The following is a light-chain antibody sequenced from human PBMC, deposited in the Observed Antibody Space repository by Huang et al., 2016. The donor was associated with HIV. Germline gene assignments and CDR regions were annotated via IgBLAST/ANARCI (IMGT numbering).Light chain of an antibody. CDR2: AAS. V-gene: IGKV1-39*01. Sequence: DIQMTQSPSSLSASVGDRVTITCRASQSISSYLNWYQQKPAKAPKLLIYAASSLQSGVPSRFSGSGSGTDFTLTISSLQPEDFATYYCQQSYSTLRYTFGQGTKLEIK. J-gene: IGKJ2*01. CDR1: QSISSY. CDR3: QQSYSTLRYT.